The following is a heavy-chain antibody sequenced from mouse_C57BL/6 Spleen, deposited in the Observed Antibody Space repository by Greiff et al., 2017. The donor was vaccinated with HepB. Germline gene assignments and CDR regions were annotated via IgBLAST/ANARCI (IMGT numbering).Heavy chain of an antibody. J-gene: IGHJ4*01. CDR3: ATTVVAPYYAMDY. V-gene: IGHV14-2*01. Sequence: EVQVVESGAELVKPGASVKLSCTASGFNIKDYYMHWVKQRTEQGLEWIGRIDPEDGETKYAPKFQGKATITADTSSNTAYLQLSSLTSEDTAVYYCATTVVAPYYAMDYWGQGTSVTVSS. CDR1: GFNIKDYY. D-gene: IGHD1-1*01. CDR2: IDPEDGET.